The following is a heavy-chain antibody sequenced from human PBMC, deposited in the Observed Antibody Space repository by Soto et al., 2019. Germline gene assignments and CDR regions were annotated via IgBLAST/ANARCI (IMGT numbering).Heavy chain of an antibody. J-gene: IGHJ3*02. CDR1: GYTFTSYA. V-gene: IGHV1-3*01. D-gene: IGHD2-15*01. CDR3: ARAGDIVVVEHNAFDI. Sequence: ASVKVFCKASGYTFTSYAMHWVRQAPGQRLEWMGWINAGNGNTKYSQKFQGRVTITRDTSASTAYMELSSLRSEDTAVYYCARAGDIVVVEHNAFDIWGQGTMVTVSS. CDR2: INAGNGNT.